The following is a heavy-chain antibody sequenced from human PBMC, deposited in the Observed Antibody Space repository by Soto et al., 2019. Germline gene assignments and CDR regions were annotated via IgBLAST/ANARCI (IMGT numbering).Heavy chain of an antibody. CDR1: GFSLSSNGVG. CDR3: AHNFLGSGSYTGDRFDS. J-gene: IGHJ5*01. D-gene: IGHD3-10*02. CDR2: VYWDDAK. Sequence: QITLKESGPTLVKPTQPLTLTCSFSGFSLSSNGVGVGWIRQPPGKALEFLALVYWDDAKRYSPSLKSRLTITQDTPKNRVALTMTNMDPVDTATYYCAHNFLGSGSYTGDRFDSWGQGTLVSVSS. V-gene: IGHV2-5*02.